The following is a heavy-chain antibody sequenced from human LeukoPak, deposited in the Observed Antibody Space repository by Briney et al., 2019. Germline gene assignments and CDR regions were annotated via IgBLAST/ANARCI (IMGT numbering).Heavy chain of an antibody. CDR3: ARDGTGSGCMDV. CDR1: GGTFSSYA. D-gene: IGHD3-10*01. V-gene: IGHV1-69*01. Sequence: SVKVSCKASGGTFSSYAISWVRQAPGHGLEWMGGIIPIFGTANYAQKFQGRVTITADESTSTAYMELSSLRSEDTAVYYCARDGTGSGCMDVWGKGTTVTVSS. CDR2: IIPIFGTA. J-gene: IGHJ6*04.